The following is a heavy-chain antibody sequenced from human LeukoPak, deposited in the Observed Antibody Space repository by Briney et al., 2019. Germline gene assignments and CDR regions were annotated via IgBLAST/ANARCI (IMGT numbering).Heavy chain of an antibody. D-gene: IGHD2-2*01. Sequence: PGGSLRLSCAASGFTFSSSWMSWVRQVPGRWLEWVAYIKHDGSERYHVDSVRGRFTISRDNAKYSLYLQMNSLGAEDTAVYYCASDGHSHANWGQGTLVTVSS. CDR3: ASDGHSHAN. V-gene: IGHV3-7*01. J-gene: IGHJ4*02. CDR1: GFTFSSSW. CDR2: IKHDGSER.